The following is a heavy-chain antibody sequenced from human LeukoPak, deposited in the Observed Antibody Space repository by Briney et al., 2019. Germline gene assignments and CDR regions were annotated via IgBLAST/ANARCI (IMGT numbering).Heavy chain of an antibody. J-gene: IGHJ6*02. Sequence: PSQTLSLTCTVSGGSISGGDYYWSWIRQPPGKGLEWIGYIYYSGSSTYKPSLKGRVTMSVDTSRNQFSLNLSSVTAADTAAYCCARGGLYFGHYYYGLDVWGQGTTVTVSS. V-gene: IGHV4-30-4*08. CDR1: GGSISGGDYY. CDR3: ARGGLYFGHYYYGLDV. CDR2: IYYSGSS. D-gene: IGHD2/OR15-2a*01.